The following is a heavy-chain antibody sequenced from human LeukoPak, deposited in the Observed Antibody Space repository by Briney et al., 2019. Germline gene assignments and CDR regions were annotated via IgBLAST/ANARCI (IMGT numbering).Heavy chain of an antibody. J-gene: IGHJ4*02. CDR3: ARGNYDFWSAFAH. CDR1: GYSFPSYW. Sequence: GESLKISCKGSGYSFPSYWIGWVRQMPGKGLQWMGIIYPGDSDTRYSPSFRGQVTISVDKSISTAYLQWSSLQASDTAMYYCARGNYDFWSAFAHWGQGTLVTVSS. D-gene: IGHD3-3*01. CDR2: IYPGDSDT. V-gene: IGHV5-51*01.